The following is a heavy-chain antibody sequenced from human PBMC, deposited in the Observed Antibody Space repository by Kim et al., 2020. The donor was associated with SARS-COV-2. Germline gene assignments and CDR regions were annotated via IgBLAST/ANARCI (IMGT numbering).Heavy chain of an antibody. CDR1: GFTFSSYG. CDR3: AKVPYSSGRSPKTYDAFDI. Sequence: GGSLRLSCAASGFTFSSYGMHWVRQAPGKGLEWVAVISYDGSNKYYADSVKGRFTISRDNSKNTLYLQMNSLRAEDTAVYYCAKVPYSSGRSPKTYDAFDIWGQGTMVTVSS. D-gene: IGHD6-19*01. V-gene: IGHV3-30*18. J-gene: IGHJ3*02. CDR2: ISYDGSNK.